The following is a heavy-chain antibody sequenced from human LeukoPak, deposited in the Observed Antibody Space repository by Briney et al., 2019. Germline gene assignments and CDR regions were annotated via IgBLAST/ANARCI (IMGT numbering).Heavy chain of an antibody. CDR1: GFTFSSYA. J-gene: IGHJ3*02. V-gene: IGHV3-30-3*01. CDR3: AREASGSYDAFDI. CDR2: ISYDGSKK. D-gene: IGHD1-26*01. Sequence: GGSLRLSCAASGFTFSSYAMHWVRQAPGKGLEWGAVISYDGSKKYYADSVKGRFTISRDNSKNTLYLQMNSLRAEDTAVYYCAREASGSYDAFDIWGQGTMVTVSS.